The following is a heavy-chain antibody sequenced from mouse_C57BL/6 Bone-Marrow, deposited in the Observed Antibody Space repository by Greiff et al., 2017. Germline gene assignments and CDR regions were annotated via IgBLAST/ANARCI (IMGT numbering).Heavy chain of an antibody. CDR3: AMEDTTLGAS. J-gene: IGHJ3*01. D-gene: IGHD1-1*01. CDR2: IDPSDSYT. CDR1: GYTFTSYW. V-gene: IGHV1-69*01. Sequence: QVQLQQPGAELVMPGASVKLSCKASGYTFTSYWMHWVKQRPGQGLEWIGEIDPSDSYTNYNQKFQGKSTLTVDNSSSTASMQLSSLTSEDSAVNYWAMEDTTLGASWGQGTLVTVSA.